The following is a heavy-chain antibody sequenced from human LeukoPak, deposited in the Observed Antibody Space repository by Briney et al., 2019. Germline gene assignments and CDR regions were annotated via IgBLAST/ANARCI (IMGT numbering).Heavy chain of an antibody. J-gene: IGHJ4*02. CDR2: INAGGRYS. V-gene: IGHV3-23*01. Sequence: GGSLRLSCVASGFTFPNYAMSWVRQAPGKGLEWVSGINAGGRYSYYADSVKGRFTISRDNSKNTLYLQMNSLRVEDTAVCYCGKELDYGDYLDYWGQGTLVTVSS. D-gene: IGHD4-17*01. CDR1: GFTFPNYA. CDR3: GKELDYGDYLDY.